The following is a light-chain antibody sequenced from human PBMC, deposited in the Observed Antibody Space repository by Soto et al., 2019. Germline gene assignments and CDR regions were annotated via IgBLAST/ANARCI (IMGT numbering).Light chain of an antibody. CDR1: QIINSH. CDR3: QQSHSSPFT. V-gene: IGKV1-39*01. CDR2: AAS. Sequence: DIQMTQSPSSLSASVGSRVTITCRASQIINSHLSWYQQKPGKAPKLLIYAASILQGGVPSRFSGSGSGTDFTLTITSLQPEDFATYYCQQSHSSPFTFGPGTTVDFK. J-gene: IGKJ3*01.